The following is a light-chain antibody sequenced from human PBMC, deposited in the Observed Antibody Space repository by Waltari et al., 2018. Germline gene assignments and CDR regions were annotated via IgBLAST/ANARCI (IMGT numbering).Light chain of an antibody. V-gene: IGLV1-44*01. Sequence: QSVLTQPPSASGTPGQRVTISCSGSASNIGGNLVNWYQQLPGKAPKLPCCGRGQRPSGVPDRCSASETGTSASLASSGLQSEDEADYFCASWDDSLNGHWVFGGGTKVTVL. CDR2: GRG. CDR1: ASNIGGNL. J-gene: IGLJ3*02. CDR3: ASWDDSLNGHWV.